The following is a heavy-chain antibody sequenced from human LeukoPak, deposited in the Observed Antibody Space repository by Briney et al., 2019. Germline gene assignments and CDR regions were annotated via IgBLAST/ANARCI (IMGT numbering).Heavy chain of an antibody. CDR1: GFTFGDYA. J-gene: IGHJ4*02. Sequence: GGSLRLSCTASGFTFGDYAMSWVRQAPGKGLEWVGFIRSKAYGGTTEYAASVKGRFTISRDDSKSIAYLQMNSLKTEDTAVYYCTRVHSSSLGFDYWGQGTLVTVSS. CDR3: TRVHSSSLGFDY. CDR2: IRSKAYGGTT. D-gene: IGHD6-6*01. V-gene: IGHV3-49*04.